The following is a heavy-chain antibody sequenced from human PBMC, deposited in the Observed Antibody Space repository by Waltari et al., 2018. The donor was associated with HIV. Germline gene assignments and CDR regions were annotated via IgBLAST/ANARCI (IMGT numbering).Heavy chain of an antibody. CDR3: TRPYCSGGSCPPSLFDY. CDR2: IRSKANSYAT. Sequence: HWVRQASGKGLEWVGRIRSKANSYATAYAASVKGRFTISRDDSKNTAYLQMNSLKTEDTAVYYCTRPYCSGGSCPPSLFDYWGQGTLVTVSS. V-gene: IGHV3-73*01. D-gene: IGHD2-15*01. J-gene: IGHJ4*02.